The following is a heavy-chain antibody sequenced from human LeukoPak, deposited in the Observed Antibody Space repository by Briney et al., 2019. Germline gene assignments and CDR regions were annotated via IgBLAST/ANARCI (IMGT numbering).Heavy chain of an antibody. CDR1: GFTVSSNY. D-gene: IGHD3-10*01. CDR3: ASGSGNWNYYYGMDV. J-gene: IGHJ6*02. Sequence: GGSLRLSCAASGFTVSSNYMSWVRQAPGKGLEWVSVIYSGGSTYYADSAKGRFTISRHNSKNTLYLQMNSLRAEDTAVYYCASGSGNWNYYYGMDVWGQGTTVTVSS. V-gene: IGHV3-53*04. CDR2: IYSGGST.